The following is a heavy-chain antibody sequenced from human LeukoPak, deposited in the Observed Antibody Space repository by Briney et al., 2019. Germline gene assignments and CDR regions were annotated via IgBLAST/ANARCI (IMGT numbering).Heavy chain of an antibody. CDR2: IYGDGST. D-gene: IGHD5-12*01. J-gene: IGHJ3*02. CDR3: ARVIVATNTFDAFIS. Sequence: GGSLRLSCAASGLIVSSNYMSWVRQAPGKGLEWVSIIYGDGSTYYADSMKGRFTISRDNSKNTLYLQMNSLRVEDTAVYYCARVIVATNTFDAFISGAKGQWSPSLQ. V-gene: IGHV3-53*01. CDR1: GLIVSSNY.